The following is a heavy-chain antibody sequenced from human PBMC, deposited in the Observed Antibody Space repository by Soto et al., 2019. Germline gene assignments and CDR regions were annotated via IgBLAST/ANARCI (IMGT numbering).Heavy chain of an antibody. CDR1: GGTLRNYG. J-gene: IGHJ6*02. CDR3: SRGDATKIVVTTYYGMDV. Sequence: QVQLVQSGAEVKKPGSSVRVSCKASGGTLRNYGISWVRQAPGQGLEWMGGIIPVFGTANYAQKFQGRVTITADESTSTVYMDVTSLRSEDMAVYYCSRGDATKIVVTTYYGMDVWGQGTTVTVSS. CDR2: IIPVFGTA. D-gene: IGHD4-17*01. V-gene: IGHV1-69*12.